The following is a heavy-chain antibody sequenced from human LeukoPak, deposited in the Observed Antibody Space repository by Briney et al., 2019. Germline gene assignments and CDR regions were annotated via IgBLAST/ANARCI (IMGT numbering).Heavy chain of an antibody. D-gene: IGHD4-11*01. Sequence: ASVKVSCKASGYTFTSYGISWVRQAPGQGLEWMGIINPSGGSTSYAQKFQGRVTMTRDTSTSTVYMELSSLRSEDTAVYYCARDLSSNYVYWGQGTLVTVSS. V-gene: IGHV1-46*01. J-gene: IGHJ4*02. CDR3: ARDLSSNYVY. CDR1: GYTFTSYG. CDR2: INPSGGST.